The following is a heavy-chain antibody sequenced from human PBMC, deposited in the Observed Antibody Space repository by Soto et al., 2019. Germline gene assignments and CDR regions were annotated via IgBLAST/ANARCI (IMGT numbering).Heavy chain of an antibody. CDR1: GFSLSNARMG. Sequence: QVTLKESGPVLVKPTETLTLTCTVSGFSLSNARMGVSWIRQPPGKALEWLAHIFSNDEKSYSTSLKSRLTISKDTSKSQVVLTMTNMDPVDTATYYCAWIMDYSNLRSHFYGYYGMDVWGQGTTVTVSS. D-gene: IGHD4-4*01. J-gene: IGHJ6*02. CDR2: IFSNDEK. V-gene: IGHV2-26*01. CDR3: AWIMDYSNLRSHFYGYYGMDV.